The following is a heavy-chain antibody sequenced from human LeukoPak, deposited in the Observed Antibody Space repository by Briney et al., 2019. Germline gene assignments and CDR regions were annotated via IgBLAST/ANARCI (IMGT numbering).Heavy chain of an antibody. CDR3: ARAVETITIFGVGTDY. D-gene: IGHD3-3*01. V-gene: IGHV1-2*02. Sequence: ASVKVSCKASGGTFSSYAISWVRQAPGQGLEWMGWINPNSGGTNYAQKFQGRVTMTRDTSISTAYMELSRLRSDDTAVYYCARAVETITIFGVGTDYWGQGTLVTVSS. J-gene: IGHJ4*02. CDR2: INPNSGGT. CDR1: GGTFSSYA.